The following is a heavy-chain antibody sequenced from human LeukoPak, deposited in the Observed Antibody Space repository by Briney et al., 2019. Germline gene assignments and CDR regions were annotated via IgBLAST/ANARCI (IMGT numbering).Heavy chain of an antibody. D-gene: IGHD6-19*01. V-gene: IGHV3-7*04. CDR1: GFTFSTHW. CDR2: INQHGTDK. CDR3: ARHGGGWSNYFDP. J-gene: IGHJ5*02. Sequence: PGGSLRLSCVDSGFTFSTHWMSWVRQAPGKGLEWVANINQHGTDKYYVDSVKGRFTISRDNTKNSLYLQMNSLRAEDTAVYFCARHGGGWSNYFDPWGQGTLVIVSS.